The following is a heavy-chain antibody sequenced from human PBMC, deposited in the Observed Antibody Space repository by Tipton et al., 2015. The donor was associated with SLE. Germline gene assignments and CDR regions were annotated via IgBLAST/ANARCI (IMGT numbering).Heavy chain of an antibody. D-gene: IGHD5-18*01. J-gene: IGHJ4*02. Sequence: QSGAEVKKPGASVKVSCKASGYTFTSYYMHWVRQAPGQGLEWMGIINPSGDSTSYAQKVQGRVTMTSDTSTSTVYMELSSLRSEDTAVYYCARDLQLWFDYWGQGTLVTVSS. V-gene: IGHV1-46*01. CDR3: ARDLQLWFDY. CDR2: INPSGDST. CDR1: GYTFTSYY.